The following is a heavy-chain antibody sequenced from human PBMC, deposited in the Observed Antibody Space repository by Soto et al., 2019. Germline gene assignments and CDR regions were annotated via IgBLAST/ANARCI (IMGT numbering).Heavy chain of an antibody. CDR1: GFTFSNHG. V-gene: IGHV3-23*01. D-gene: IGHD3-10*01. J-gene: IGHJ2*01. CDR3: AREASVPSFGEFWFFDL. Sequence: EVQLLESGGGLAQPGGSLRLSCAASGFTFSNHGMTWVRQAPGKGLEWVSSVSADGYTTYYADSVRGRLTISRDNSGDTLYVRMNNVRAEDTALYYCAREASVPSFGEFWFFDLWGRGTQVTVSS. CDR2: VSADGYTT.